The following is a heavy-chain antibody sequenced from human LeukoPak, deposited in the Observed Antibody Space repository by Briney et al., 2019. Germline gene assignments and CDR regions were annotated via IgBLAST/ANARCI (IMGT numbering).Heavy chain of an antibody. V-gene: IGHV1-2*02. J-gene: IGHJ3*02. CDR1: GYTFTGYC. CDR2: INPNSGVT. D-gene: IGHD3-3*01. CDR3: ARYDFWSPTAFDI. Sequence: GASVKVSCKASGYTFTGYCMHWVRQAPGQGLEWMGWINPNSGVTNYAQKFQGRVTMTRDTSISTAYMELSRLRSDDTAVYYCARYDFWSPTAFDIWGQGTMVIVSS.